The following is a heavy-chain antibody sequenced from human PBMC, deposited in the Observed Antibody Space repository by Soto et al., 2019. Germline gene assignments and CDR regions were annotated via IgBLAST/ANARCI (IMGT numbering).Heavy chain of an antibody. CDR2: IYYSGST. V-gene: IGHV4-59*01. Sequence: SETLSLTCTVSGGSISIYYWRWIRHPPGKGLEWIGYIYYSGSTNYNPSLKSRVTISVDTSKNQFYLKLSSVTAADTALYYCARGMLGGWFDPWGQGTRVTVSS. D-gene: IGHD2-8*01. J-gene: IGHJ5*02. CDR3: ARGMLGGWFDP. CDR1: GGSISIYY.